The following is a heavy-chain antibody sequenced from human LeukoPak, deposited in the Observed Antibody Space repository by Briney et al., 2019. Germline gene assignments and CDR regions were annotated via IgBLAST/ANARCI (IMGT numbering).Heavy chain of an antibody. CDR2: IKEDGSEK. V-gene: IGHV3-7*01. D-gene: IGHD3-22*01. CDR1: GFTFSSYW. CDR3: ARGTVTMIPRGAFDI. Sequence: GGSLRLSCAASGFTFSSYWMSWVRQAPGKGLEWVANIKEDGSEKYYVDSVKGRFTISRDNAKNSLYLQMNSLRAEDTAVYYCARGTVTMIPRGAFDIWGQGTMVTVSS. J-gene: IGHJ3*02.